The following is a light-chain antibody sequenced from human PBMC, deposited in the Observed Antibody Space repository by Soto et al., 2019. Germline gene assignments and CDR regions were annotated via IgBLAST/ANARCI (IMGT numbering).Light chain of an antibody. CDR1: QSVSSSY. CDR3: QQYGSSPFT. V-gene: IGKV3-20*01. Sequence: EIALTQSPGTLSLSPGERATISCRASQSVSSSYLAWYQHRTGQAPRLLIYGASSRATGIPDRFSGSGSGTDFTLTIRRLEPTDFGVDSCQQYGSSPFTFGPGTKVDIQ. J-gene: IGKJ3*01. CDR2: GAS.